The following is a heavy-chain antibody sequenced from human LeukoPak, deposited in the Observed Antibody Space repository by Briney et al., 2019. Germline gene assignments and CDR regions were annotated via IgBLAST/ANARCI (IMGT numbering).Heavy chain of an antibody. CDR1: GGSFSGYY. CDR2: INHSGST. V-gene: IGHV4-34*01. J-gene: IGHJ4*02. D-gene: IGHD1-1*01. CDR3: ASPTGTFDY. Sequence: PSETLSLTCAVYGGSFSGYYWSWIRQPPGKGLEWIGEINHSGSTNYNPSLKSRVTISVDTSKNQFSLKLSSVTAADTAVYYCASPTGTFDYWGQGTLVTVSP.